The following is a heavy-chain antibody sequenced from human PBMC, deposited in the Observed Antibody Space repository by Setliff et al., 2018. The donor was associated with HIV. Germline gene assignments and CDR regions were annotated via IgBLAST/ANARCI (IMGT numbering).Heavy chain of an antibody. J-gene: IGHJ4*02. CDR1: GGSISSYY. CDR2: IYTSGST. CDR3: ARDPPGHGDSNDY. Sequence: SETLSLTCTVSGGSISSYYWSWIRQPAGKGLEWIGRIYTSGSTNYNPSLKSRVTMSIDTSKNQFSLRLTSVTAADTAVYYCARDPPGHGDSNDYWGQGTLVTVSS. D-gene: IGHD4-17*01. V-gene: IGHV4-4*07.